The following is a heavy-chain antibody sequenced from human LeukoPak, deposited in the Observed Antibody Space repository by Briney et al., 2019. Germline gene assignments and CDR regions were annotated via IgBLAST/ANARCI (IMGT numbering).Heavy chain of an antibody. J-gene: IGHJ6*03. D-gene: IGHD2-8*01. V-gene: IGHV5-51*01. CDR1: GYTFSSYW. Sequence: GESLKISCKGSGYTFSSYWIGWVRQMPGKGLEWMGIIYPDDSDTRYSPSFQDQVTISADKSISTAYLQWSSLKASDTAMYYCARLAYCSNDVCYSNYYYSMDVWGKGNTVTVSS. CDR2: IYPDDSDT. CDR3: ARLAYCSNDVCYSNYYYSMDV.